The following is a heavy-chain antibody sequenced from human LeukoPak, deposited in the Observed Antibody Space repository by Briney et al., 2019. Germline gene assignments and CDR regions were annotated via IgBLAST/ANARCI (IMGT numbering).Heavy chain of an antibody. CDR1: GFTFSSYS. Sequence: SGGSLRLSCAASGFTFSSYSMNWVRQAPGKGLEWVARIRSKAKNHATAYTASVKGRFTISRDDSKNTAYLQMNSLKVEDTAVYYCTRPSTGGADYWGQGTLVTVSS. V-gene: IGHV3-73*01. D-gene: IGHD3-16*01. J-gene: IGHJ4*02. CDR2: IRSKAKNHAT. CDR3: TRPSTGGADY.